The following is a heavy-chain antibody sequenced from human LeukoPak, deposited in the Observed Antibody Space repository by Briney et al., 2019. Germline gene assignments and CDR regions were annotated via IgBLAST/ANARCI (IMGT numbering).Heavy chain of an antibody. Sequence: AAVKVSCKASGYTFIRYYIYWVRQAPGQGLEWMGIVNPSGDSTNYAQKFQGRVTMTRDTSTSTVYMELSSLRSEDTAVYYCARWATTYLDYWGQGTLVTVSS. J-gene: IGHJ4*02. CDR2: VNPSGDST. CDR1: GYTFIRYY. V-gene: IGHV1-46*01. CDR3: ARWATTYLDY. D-gene: IGHD5-12*01.